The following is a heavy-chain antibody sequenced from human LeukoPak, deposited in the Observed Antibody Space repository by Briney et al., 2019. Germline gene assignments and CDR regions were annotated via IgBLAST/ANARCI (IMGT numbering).Heavy chain of an antibody. CDR1: GYTFTSYD. J-gene: IGHJ4*02. CDR2: VNPNTGNT. D-gene: IGHD2-2*03. V-gene: IGHV1-8*03. CDR3: ARARIGYCRITSCPAFGY. Sequence: ASVKVSCKASGYTFTSYDINWVRQATGQGLEWMGWVNPNTGNTGYAQSFQGRVTITRNTSISTAYMELRGLRSDDTAVYYCARARIGYCRITSCPAFGYWGQGTLVTVSS.